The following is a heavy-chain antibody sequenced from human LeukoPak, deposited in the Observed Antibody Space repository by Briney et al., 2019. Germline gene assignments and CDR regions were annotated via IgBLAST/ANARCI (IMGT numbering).Heavy chain of an antibody. Sequence: GGSLRLSCAASGFTFSTHAMHWVRQAPGKGLEWVANIKQDGSEKYYVDSVKGRFTISRDNAKNSLYLQMNSLRAEDTAVYYCAGDHPYGGNGWGQGTLVTVSS. V-gene: IGHV3-7*01. CDR3: AGDHPYGGNG. J-gene: IGHJ4*02. D-gene: IGHD4-23*01. CDR1: GFTFSTHA. CDR2: IKQDGSEK.